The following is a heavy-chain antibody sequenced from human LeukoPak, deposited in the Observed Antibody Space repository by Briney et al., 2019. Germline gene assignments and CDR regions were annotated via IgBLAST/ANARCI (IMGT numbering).Heavy chain of an antibody. CDR2: IRGGGSNT. V-gene: IGHV3-23*01. CDR3: AKCSASYSNDAFDV. CDR1: GFTFNNYA. J-gene: IGHJ3*01. D-gene: IGHD3-10*02. Sequence: QPGGSLRLSCAASGFTFNNYAMTWVRQAPGKGLEWVSYIRGGGSNTRYSDPVKGRFIISRDNSKNILYLQMNSLRAEDTAIYYCAKCSASYSNDAFDVWGRGTMVTVSS.